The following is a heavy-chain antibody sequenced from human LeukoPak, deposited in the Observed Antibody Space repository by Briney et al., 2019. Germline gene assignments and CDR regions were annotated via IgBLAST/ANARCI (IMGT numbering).Heavy chain of an antibody. CDR1: GGSISSYY. J-gene: IGHJ4*02. CDR2: IYYSGST. D-gene: IGHD2-2*01. CDR3: ARSAALDCSSTSCCGYFDY. Sequence: PSETLSLTCTVSGGSISSYYWSWIRQPPGKGLEWIGYIYYSGSTNYNPSLKSRVTISVDTSKNQFSLKLSSVTAADTAVYYCARSAALDCSSTSCCGYFDYWGQGTLVTVSS. V-gene: IGHV4-59*08.